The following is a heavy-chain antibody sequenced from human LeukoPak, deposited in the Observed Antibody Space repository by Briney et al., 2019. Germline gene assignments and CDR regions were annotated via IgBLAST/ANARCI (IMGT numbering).Heavy chain of an antibody. CDR1: GGSFSGYY. J-gene: IGHJ4*02. D-gene: IGHD6-19*01. Sequence: SETLSLTCAVYGGSFSGYYWSWIRQPPGKGLEWIGEINHSGSTNYNPSLKSRVTISVDTSKNQFSLKLSSVTAADTAVYYCARVQHTQWLVRGIDYWGQGTLVTVPS. V-gene: IGHV4-34*01. CDR3: ARVQHTQWLVRGIDY. CDR2: INHSGST.